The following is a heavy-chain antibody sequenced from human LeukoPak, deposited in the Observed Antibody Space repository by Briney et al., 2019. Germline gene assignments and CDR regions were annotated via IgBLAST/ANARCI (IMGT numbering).Heavy chain of an antibody. J-gene: IGHJ4*02. D-gene: IGHD2-8*01. CDR2: INPSGGST. V-gene: IGHV1-46*01. Sequence: ASVKVSCKASGYTFTSYYMHWVRQAPGQGLEWVGIINPSGGSTSYAQKFQGRVTMTRDTSTSTVYMELSSLRSEDTAVYYCAVNVLMVYAGLDYWGQGTLVTVSS. CDR3: AVNVLMVYAGLDY. CDR1: GYTFTSYY.